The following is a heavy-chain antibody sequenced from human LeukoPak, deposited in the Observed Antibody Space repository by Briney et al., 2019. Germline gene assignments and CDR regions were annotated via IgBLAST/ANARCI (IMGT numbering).Heavy chain of an antibody. D-gene: IGHD3-3*01. V-gene: IGHV3-21*06. Sequence: GGSLRLSCAASGFTFSIYDMNWVRQAPGKGLEWLSSITIDSDYIYYADSVKGRFTISRDNAKNSLFLQMNSLTVEDTAVYYCVRHGGVATSTGWFDRWGQGTLVTVSS. CDR1: GFTFSIYD. CDR3: VRHGGVATSTGWFDR. J-gene: IGHJ5*02. CDR2: ITIDSDYI.